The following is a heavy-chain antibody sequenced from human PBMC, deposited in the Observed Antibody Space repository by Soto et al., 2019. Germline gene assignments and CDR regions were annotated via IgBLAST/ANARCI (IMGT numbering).Heavy chain of an antibody. CDR3: ARVHTSGWFADS. J-gene: IGHJ4*02. CDR1: GFIFDDYA. V-gene: IGHV3-23*01. D-gene: IGHD6-19*01. CDR2: TSGSGVTT. Sequence: GGSLRLSCGAPGFIFDDYAMMWVRQTPGKGLEWVSATSGSGVTTYYADSVKGRLTISRDNSKNTLYLQMNSLRADDTALYYCARVHTSGWFADSWGQGTRVTVSS.